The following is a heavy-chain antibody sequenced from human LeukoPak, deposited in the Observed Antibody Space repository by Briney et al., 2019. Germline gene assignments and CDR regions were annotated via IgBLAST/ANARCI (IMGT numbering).Heavy chain of an antibody. D-gene: IGHD6-19*01. CDR2: ISAYNGNT. Sequence: ASVKVSCKASGYTFTSYGISWVRQAAGQGLEWMGWISAYNGNTNYAQKLQGRVTMTTDTSTSTAYMELRSLRSDDTAVYYCARGPHIAVADPYNWFDPWGQGTLVTVSS. CDR3: ARGPHIAVADPYNWFDP. V-gene: IGHV1-18*01. CDR1: GYTFTSYG. J-gene: IGHJ5*02.